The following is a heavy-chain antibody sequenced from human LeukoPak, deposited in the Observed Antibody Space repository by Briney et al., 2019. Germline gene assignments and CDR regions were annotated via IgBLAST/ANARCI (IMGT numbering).Heavy chain of an antibody. D-gene: IGHD3-22*01. J-gene: IGHJ2*01. CDR1: GGSISSGGYY. Sequence: PSQTLSLTCTVSGGSISSGGYYWSWIRQHPGKGLEWIGYIYYSGSTYYNPSLKSRVTISVDTSKNQFPLKLSSVTAADTAVYYCARVDSSGYYSAYWYFDLWGRGTLVTVSS. V-gene: IGHV4-31*03. CDR3: ARVDSSGYYSAYWYFDL. CDR2: IYYSGST.